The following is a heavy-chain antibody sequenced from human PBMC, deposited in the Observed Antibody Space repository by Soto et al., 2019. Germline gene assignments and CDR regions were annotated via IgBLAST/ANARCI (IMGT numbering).Heavy chain of an antibody. D-gene: IGHD4-17*01. CDR3: AKDLRPDGVWDFDY. CDR2: INSGGRT. Sequence: PGGSLRLSCAASGFTFSNYAMNWVRQAPGKGLEWVSGINSGGRTYYADSVKGRFTISRDDSKNTLYLQIISLRAEDTAVYYCAKDLRPDGVWDFDYWGQGTLVTVSS. J-gene: IGHJ4*02. CDR1: GFTFSNYA. V-gene: IGHV3-23*01.